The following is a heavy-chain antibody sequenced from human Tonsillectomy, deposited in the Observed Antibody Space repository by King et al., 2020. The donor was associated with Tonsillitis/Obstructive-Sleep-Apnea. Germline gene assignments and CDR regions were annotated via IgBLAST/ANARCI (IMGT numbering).Heavy chain of an antibody. Sequence: LQLVQSGPEVKKPGASVKVSCKASGYSFTIYGINWVRQAPGQGLEWMGGISGYNGDTNYAQKLQGRFTMTTDTSTSTAYMELRSLRSDDTAVYYFARVGATTRAFAYWGQGTLVTVSS. J-gene: IGHJ4*02. D-gene: IGHD1-26*01. CDR1: GYSFTIYG. CDR3: ARVGATTRAFAY. CDR2: ISGYNGDT. V-gene: IGHV1-18*01.